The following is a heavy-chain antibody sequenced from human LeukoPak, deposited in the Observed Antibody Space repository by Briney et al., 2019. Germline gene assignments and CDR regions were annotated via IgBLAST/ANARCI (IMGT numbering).Heavy chain of an antibody. CDR2: ISWNSGSI. CDR1: GFTFDDYA. J-gene: IGHJ4*02. V-gene: IGHV3-9*01. Sequence: PGGSLRLSCAASGFTFDDYAMHWVRQAPGKGLEWVSGISWNSGSIGYADSVKGRFTISRDNAKNSLYLQMNSLRAEDTALYYCAKDTAGNSGNFDYWGQGTLVTVSS. D-gene: IGHD5-12*01. CDR3: AKDTAGNSGNFDY.